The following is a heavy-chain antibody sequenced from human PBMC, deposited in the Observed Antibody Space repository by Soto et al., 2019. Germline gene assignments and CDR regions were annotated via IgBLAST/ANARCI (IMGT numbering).Heavy chain of an antibody. V-gene: IGHV3-23*01. Sequence: EVQLLESGGGLVQPGGSLRLSCAASGYTFSSYAMSWVRQAPRKGLEWVSAISGSGGSTYYADSVKGRFTISRDNSKNPLYLQMNSLRAEDTAVYYCGKARKGAALDYWGQGTLVTVSS. D-gene: IGHD1-26*01. CDR1: GYTFSSYA. CDR3: GKARKGAALDY. CDR2: ISGSGGST. J-gene: IGHJ4*02.